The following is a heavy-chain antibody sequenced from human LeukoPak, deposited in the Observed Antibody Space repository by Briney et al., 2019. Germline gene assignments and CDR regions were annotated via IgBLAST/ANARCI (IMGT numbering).Heavy chain of an antibody. J-gene: IGHJ3*01. Sequence: GGSLRLSCVASGFTFSHYDMHWVRQVTGKGLEWVSSIETEDDTSYPDSVRGRFTSSREDAKNSFYLHINSLRAVCTAVYYCARXXXSASDTYSXPHDAFDLWGQGTLVSVSS. CDR2: IETEDDT. D-gene: IGHD3-16*01. V-gene: IGHV3-13*01. CDR3: ARXXXSASDTYSXPHDAFDL. CDR1: GFTFSHYD.